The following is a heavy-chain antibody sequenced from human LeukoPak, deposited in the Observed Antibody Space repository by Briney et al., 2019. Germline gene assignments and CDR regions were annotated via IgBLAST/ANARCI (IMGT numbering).Heavy chain of an antibody. D-gene: IGHD2-15*01. J-gene: IGHJ3*02. CDR1: GGTFSSYA. Sequence: SVKVSCKASGGTFSSYAISWVRQAPGQGLEWMGGIIPIFGTANYAQKFQGRVTITTDESTSTAYMELSSLRSEDTAVYYCARGVRVAGEVDAFDIWGQGTMVTVSS. CDR3: ARGVRVAGEVDAFDI. V-gene: IGHV1-69*05. CDR2: IIPIFGTA.